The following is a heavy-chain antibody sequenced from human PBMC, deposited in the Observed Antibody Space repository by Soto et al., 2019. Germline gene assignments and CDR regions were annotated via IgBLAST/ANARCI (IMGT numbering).Heavy chain of an antibody. CDR2: TYYRSKPYN. D-gene: IGHD2-2*01. CDR1: GDSPSSKGVA. J-gene: IGHJ3*01. Sequence: PSQTLSLTRALSGDSPSSKGVAWNCITPTPSRGLEGLGRTYYRSKPYNAYPVSVKSRITINPDTSNNQFSLQLSSVTPEDTAVYYCARGKYYGFDVWGQGTMVTVSS. CDR3: ARGKYYGFDV. V-gene: IGHV6-1*01.